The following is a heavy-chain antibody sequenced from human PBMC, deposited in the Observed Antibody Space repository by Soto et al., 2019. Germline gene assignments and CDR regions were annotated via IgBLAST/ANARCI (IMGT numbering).Heavy chain of an antibody. V-gene: IGHV3-33*01. Sequence: QVQLVESGGGVVQPGRSLRLSCATSGFTFSSYGMHWVRQGPGKGLEWVAVIWYDGTNKYYADSVNGRFTISRDDSKNRLYLQMNSLRAEDTAVYYCARGPVTTVTTWGDWYFDLWGRGTLVTVSS. D-gene: IGHD4-17*01. CDR1: GFTFSSYG. CDR2: IWYDGTNK. CDR3: ARGPVTTVTTWGDWYFDL. J-gene: IGHJ2*01.